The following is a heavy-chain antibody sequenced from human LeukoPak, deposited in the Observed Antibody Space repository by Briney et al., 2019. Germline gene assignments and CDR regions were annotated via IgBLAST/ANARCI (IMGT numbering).Heavy chain of an antibody. J-gene: IGHJ4*02. CDR2: VSVTGGST. CDR1: GFTFSSYA. V-gene: IGHV3-23*01. Sequence: GGSLRLSCAVSGFTFSSYAMSWVRQAPGKGLEWVSAVSVTGGSTHYGDSVKGRFTISRDNSNNTLYLQMNSLRAEDTAVYYCAKAPLYYDYWQYYFGYWGQGTLVTVSS. CDR3: AKAPLYYDYWQYYFGY. D-gene: IGHD3-22*01.